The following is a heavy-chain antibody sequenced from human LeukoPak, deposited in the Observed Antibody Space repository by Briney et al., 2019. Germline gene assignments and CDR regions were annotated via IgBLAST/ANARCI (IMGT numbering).Heavy chain of an antibody. V-gene: IGHV4-4*07. CDR3: ARVSGFYCSGGSCYFDY. D-gene: IGHD2-15*01. J-gene: IGHJ4*02. CDR1: GASISSYY. CDR2: IYTSGST. Sequence: PSETLSLTCIVPGASISSYYWSWIRQPAGKGLEWIGRIYTSGSTNYNPSLKSRVTMSVDTSKNQFSLKLSSVTAADTAVYYCARVSGFYCSGGSCYFDYWGQGTLVTVSS.